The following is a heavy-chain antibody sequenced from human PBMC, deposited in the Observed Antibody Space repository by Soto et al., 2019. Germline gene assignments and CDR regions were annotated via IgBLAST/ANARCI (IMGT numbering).Heavy chain of an antibody. Sequence: QVQLQQWGAGLLKLSETLSLPCAVYGGSFRVYYWSWIGQAQGRGREWIGEINHSGSTNCNPSLKSRVTISVDTSKNQFSLKLSSVTAADTAVYYCARRWQQVAPLLDVWGKGTTVTVSS. D-gene: IGHD6-13*01. CDR1: GGSFRVYY. CDR2: INHSGST. J-gene: IGHJ6*04. V-gene: IGHV4-34*01. CDR3: ARRWQQVAPLLDV.